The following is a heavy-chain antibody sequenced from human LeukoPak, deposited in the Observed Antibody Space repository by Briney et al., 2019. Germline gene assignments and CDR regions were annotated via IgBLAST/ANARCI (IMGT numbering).Heavy chain of an antibody. CDR2: VFYSGST. CDR1: GGSISSNTYF. CDR3: ARTRNYSADY. D-gene: IGHD2-21*01. V-gene: IGHV4-39*01. Sequence: SETLSLTSFVSGGSISSNTYFWVWIRQPPGKGLEWIGSVFYSGSTYYNPSLKSRVSMSVDTSKKQFSLKLSSVTAADTAVYYCARTRNYSADYWGQGTLVTVSS. J-gene: IGHJ4*02.